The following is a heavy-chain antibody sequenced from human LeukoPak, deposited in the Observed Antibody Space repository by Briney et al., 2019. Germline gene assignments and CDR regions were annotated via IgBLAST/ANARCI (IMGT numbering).Heavy chain of an antibody. CDR1: GFTFSSYW. CDR3: ARGPYTSGVYRLDY. CDR2: IKTDGTTK. D-gene: IGHD6-19*01. V-gene: IGHV3-74*01. Sequence: GGSLRLSCAASGFTFSSYWMHWVRQAPGEGLVWVSRIKTDGTTKNYADSVKGRFTVSRDNAKNTLYLRMNSLRAEDTAVYYCARGPYTSGVYRLDYWGQGTLVTVSS. J-gene: IGHJ4*02.